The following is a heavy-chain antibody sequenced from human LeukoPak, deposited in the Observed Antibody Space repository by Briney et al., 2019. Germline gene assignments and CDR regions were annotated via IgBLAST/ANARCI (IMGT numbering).Heavy chain of an antibody. CDR2: IYHSGST. V-gene: IGHV4-38-2*02. Sequence: PSETLSLTCTVSGYSISSGYYWGWIRQPPGKGLEWIGSIYHSGSTYYNPSLKSRVTISVDTSKNQFSLKLSSVTAADTAVYYCARDSGSYCTTTTCYGGYYFDYWGQGTLVTVSS. J-gene: IGHJ4*02. D-gene: IGHD2-2*01. CDR1: GYSISSGYY. CDR3: ARDSGSYCTTTTCYGGYYFDY.